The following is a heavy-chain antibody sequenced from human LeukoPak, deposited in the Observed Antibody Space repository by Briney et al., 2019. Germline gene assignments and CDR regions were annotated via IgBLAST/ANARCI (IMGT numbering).Heavy chain of an antibody. CDR1: SGSISSGDYY. J-gene: IGHJ2*01. D-gene: IGHD2-2*01. CDR2: ISYIGDT. Sequence: SETLSLTCTVSSGSISSGDYYWSWIRQPPGKGLEYIGYISYIGDTYYNPSLKSRVSISADTSKKQFSLNLSSVTAADMAVYYCARSEYDWYFDLWGRGTLVTVSA. CDR3: ARSEYDWYFDL. V-gene: IGHV4-30-4*08.